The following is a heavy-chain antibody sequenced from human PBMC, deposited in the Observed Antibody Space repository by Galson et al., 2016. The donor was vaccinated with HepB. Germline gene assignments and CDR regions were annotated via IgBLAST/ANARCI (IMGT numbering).Heavy chain of an antibody. D-gene: IGHD5-18*01. Sequence: SLRLSCAASGFTFSHYGMHWVRQAPGKGLEWVANIKEDGSERYYADSVRGRFTISRDNAKNSLYLQMNSLRAEDAAVYYCAREPGYNYGFTWGYWGQGTRVTVSS. CDR1: GFTFSHYG. J-gene: IGHJ4*02. CDR3: AREPGYNYGFTWGY. CDR2: IKEDGSER. V-gene: IGHV3-7*01.